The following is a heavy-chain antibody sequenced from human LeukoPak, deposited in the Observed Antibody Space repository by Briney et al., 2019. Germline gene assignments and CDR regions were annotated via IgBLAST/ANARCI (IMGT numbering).Heavy chain of an antibody. D-gene: IGHD3-22*01. CDR1: GFTFSSYA. CDR2: ISGSGGST. J-gene: IGHJ4*02. Sequence: GGSLRLSCAASGFTFSSYAMHWVRQAPGKGLEWVSAISGSGGSTYYADSVKGRFTISRDNSKNTLYLQMNSLRAEDTAVYYCAKAVYYDSSGSDYWGQGTLVTVSS. CDR3: AKAVYYDSSGSDY. V-gene: IGHV3-23*01.